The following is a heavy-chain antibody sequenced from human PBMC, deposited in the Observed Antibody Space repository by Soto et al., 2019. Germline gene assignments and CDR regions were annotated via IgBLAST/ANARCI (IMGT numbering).Heavy chain of an antibody. CDR1: GFTFSSYA. Sequence: GGYLRLSCAAPGFTFSSYAMSWVRQAPGKGLEWVSAISGSGDSTYYADSVKGRFTISRDNSKNTLYLQMNSLRAEDTAVYYCAKPVAVIGATICMDVWGQGTTVTVSS. CDR2: ISGSGDST. J-gene: IGHJ6*02. D-gene: IGHD5-12*01. V-gene: IGHV3-23*01. CDR3: AKPVAVIGATICMDV.